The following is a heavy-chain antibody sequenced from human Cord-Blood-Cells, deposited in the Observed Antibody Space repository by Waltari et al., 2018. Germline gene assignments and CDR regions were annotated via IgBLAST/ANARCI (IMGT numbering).Heavy chain of an antibody. Sequence: HVQLVQSGAEEKKPVASVKVSFKASGYSFTSYDINWVRQATGQGLEWMGWIEPTSCNTVYAQKVKGRITMTRNTSISKVYMEQGTLRSDVTAVYYCARASKGDYVFWRGYSIDFWGQGTLVTVSS. CDR2: IEPTSCNT. J-gene: IGHJ4*02. CDR3: ARASKGDYVFWRGYSIDF. D-gene: IGHD3-3*01. CDR1: GYSFTSYD. V-gene: IGHV1-8*01.